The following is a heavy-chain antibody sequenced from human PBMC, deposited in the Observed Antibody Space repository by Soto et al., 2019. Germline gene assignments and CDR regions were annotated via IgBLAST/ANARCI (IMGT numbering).Heavy chain of an antibody. V-gene: IGHV3-48*02. CDR1: GFTFISYG. CDR3: ARDGYSSSWPNWFDP. CDR2: ISSSSSTI. J-gene: IGHJ5*02. D-gene: IGHD6-13*01. Sequence: GGSLRLSCEASGFTFISYGMHWVRQAPGKGLEWVSYISSSSSTIYYADSVKGRFTISRDNAKNSLYLQMNSLRDEDTAVYYCARDGYSSSWPNWFDPWGQGTLVTVSS.